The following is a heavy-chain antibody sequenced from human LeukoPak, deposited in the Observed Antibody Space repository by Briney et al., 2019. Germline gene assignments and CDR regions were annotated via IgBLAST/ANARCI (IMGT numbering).Heavy chain of an antibody. J-gene: IGHJ4*02. CDR2: IWYDGSNK. CDR1: GFTFSSYG. V-gene: IGHV3-33*06. CDR3: AKAERITMIVVVINPSYYFDY. D-gene: IGHD3-22*01. Sequence: PGGSLRLSCAASGFTFSSYGMHWVRQAPGKGLEWVAVIWYDGSNKYYADSVKGRFTISRDNSKNTLYLQMNSLRAEDTAVYYCAKAERITMIVVVINPSYYFDYWGQGTLVTVSS.